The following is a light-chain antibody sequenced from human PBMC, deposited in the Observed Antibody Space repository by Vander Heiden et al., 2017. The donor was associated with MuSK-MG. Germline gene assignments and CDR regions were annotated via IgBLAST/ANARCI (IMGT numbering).Light chain of an antibody. CDR3: QQRSNWPLLT. CDR2: DAS. J-gene: IGKJ4*01. V-gene: IGKV3-11*01. CDR1: QSVSSY. Sequence: EIVLTQPPATLSLSPGERATLSCRASQSVSSYLAWYQQKPGQAPRLLIYDASNRVTGIPARFSGSGYGKDFTLTISSREPEDFAVYYCQQRSNWPLLTFGGGTEVEIK.